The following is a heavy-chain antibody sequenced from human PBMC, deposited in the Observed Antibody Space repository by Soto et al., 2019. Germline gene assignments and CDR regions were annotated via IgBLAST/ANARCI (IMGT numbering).Heavy chain of an antibody. V-gene: IGHV4-4*02. CDR1: GDSITISHW. D-gene: IGHD3-16*01. Sequence: QVQLEESGPGLVKPSGTVSLTCAVSGDSITISHWWRWVRQRPGNGLEWIGEIYHSGSTKYNPSLKSRVTMSVDKSKNHFSLNLSSVTAADTAVYYCARTMLTFGGVIRAQAYWGHGALVTVSS. CDR3: ARTMLTFGGVIRAQAY. CDR2: IYHSGST. J-gene: IGHJ4*01.